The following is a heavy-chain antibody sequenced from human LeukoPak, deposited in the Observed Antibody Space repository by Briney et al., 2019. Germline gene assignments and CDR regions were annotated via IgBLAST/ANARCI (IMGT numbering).Heavy chain of an antibody. CDR1: GFTFSDYS. Sequence: PGGSLRLSCAATGFTFSDYSTNWVRQAPGKGLEWVSYISSSSSTIYYADSVKGRFTISRDNAKNSLYLQMNSLRAEDTAVYYCARDRKWYFDSWGQGTLVTVSS. D-gene: IGHD2-8*01. V-gene: IGHV3-48*04. CDR2: ISSSSSTI. J-gene: IGHJ4*02. CDR3: ARDRKWYFDS.